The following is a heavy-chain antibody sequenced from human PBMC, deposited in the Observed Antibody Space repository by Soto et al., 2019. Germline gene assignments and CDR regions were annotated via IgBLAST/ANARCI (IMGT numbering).Heavy chain of an antibody. J-gene: IGHJ4*02. V-gene: IGHV4-31*03. D-gene: IGHD7-27*01. CDR2: IYYSGIT. Sequence: PSETLSLTCSVSGESIGSGVHYWNWIRHRPEKGLEWIGYIYYSGITHYNPSLRSRLTISLDTSKNQFFLRLVSVTAADTALYYCARDQALAPTVWGYRGQGIQVTVSS. CDR3: ARDQALAPTVWGY. CDR1: GESIGSGVHY.